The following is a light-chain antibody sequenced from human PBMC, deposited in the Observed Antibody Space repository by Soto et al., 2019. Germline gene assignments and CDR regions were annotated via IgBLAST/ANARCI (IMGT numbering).Light chain of an antibody. J-gene: IGLJ1*01. Sequence: QSVLTQPPSASGSPGQSVTISCTGTSSDVGGYNYVSWYQQHPGKAPKLMIYEVSKRPSGVPDRFSGSKSGNTASLTVSGLQAEDEADYYCSLYTSENTYVFGTGTKATVL. CDR1: SSDVGGYNY. CDR2: EVS. CDR3: SLYTSENTYV. V-gene: IGLV2-8*01.